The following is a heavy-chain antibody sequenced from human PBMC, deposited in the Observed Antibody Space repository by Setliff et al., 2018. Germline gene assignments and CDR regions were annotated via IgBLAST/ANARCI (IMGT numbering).Heavy chain of an antibody. CDR3: TRSRGPRVVLAADFDF. Sequence: ASVKVSCKTSGFRFTSFGFSWVRQAPGQGLEWMGWISPYSGESNYAQKFQDRLSVTADTSTKTTYMELRSLTSDDTAVYFCTRSRGPRVVLAADFDFWGQGTLVTVSS. CDR2: ISPYSGES. CDR1: GFRFTSFG. D-gene: IGHD3-16*01. V-gene: IGHV1-18*01. J-gene: IGHJ4*02.